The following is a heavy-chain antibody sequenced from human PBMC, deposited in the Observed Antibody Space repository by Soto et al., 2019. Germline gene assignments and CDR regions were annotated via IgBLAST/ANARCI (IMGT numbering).Heavy chain of an antibody. J-gene: IGHJ4*02. CDR3: ARARYFDAYVQEACDN. D-gene: IGHD3-16*01. CDR2: ISGDGRVT. Sequence: QVQPVESGGGVVQPGGSLRLSCAASGFNFGDYAMHWVRQAPGKGLDWVAVISGDGRVTFYTDSVKGRFIISRENSKSTLFPQLNSLRAGDTAVYYCARARYFDAYVQEACDNWGPGILVSVSS. V-gene: IGHV3-30-3*01. CDR1: GFNFGDYA.